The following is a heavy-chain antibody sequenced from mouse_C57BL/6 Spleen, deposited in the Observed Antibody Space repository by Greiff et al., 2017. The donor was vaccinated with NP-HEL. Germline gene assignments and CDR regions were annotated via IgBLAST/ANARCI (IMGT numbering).Heavy chain of an antibody. V-gene: IGHV5-9*01. Sequence: EVMLVESGGGLVKPGGSLKLSCAASGFTFSSYTMSWVRQTPEKRLEWVATISGGGGNTYYPDSVKGRFTISRDNAKNTLYLQMSSLRSEDTALYYCARLGSLYAMDYWGQGTSVTVSS. CDR2: ISGGGGNT. CDR3: ARLGSLYAMDY. CDR1: GFTFSSYT. D-gene: IGHD1-1*01. J-gene: IGHJ4*01.